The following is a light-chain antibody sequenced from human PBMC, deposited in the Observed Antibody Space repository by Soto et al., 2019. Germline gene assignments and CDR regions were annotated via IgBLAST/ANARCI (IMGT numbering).Light chain of an antibody. Sequence: QSVLTQPPSVSGAPGQRVTISCTGSSANIGAGYDVHWYQQLPGTAPKLLIYANNNRPSWVPGRFSGSKSGTSASLAITGLQPEDEADYYCQSYDSTVSGLQGVFGGGTKLTVL. J-gene: IGLJ3*02. CDR1: SANIGAGYD. V-gene: IGLV1-40*01. CDR2: ANN. CDR3: QSYDSTVSGLQGV.